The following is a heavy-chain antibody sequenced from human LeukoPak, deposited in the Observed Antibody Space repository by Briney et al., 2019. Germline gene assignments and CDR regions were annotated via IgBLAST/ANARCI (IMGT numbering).Heavy chain of an antibody. CDR3: ARDRGGSASHGFDAFDI. CDR1: GGTFSSYA. CDR2: IIPIFGTA. V-gene: IGHV1-69*05. J-gene: IGHJ3*02. D-gene: IGHD3-10*01. Sequence: SVKVSCKASGGTFSSYAISWVRQAPGQGLEWMGRIIPIFGTANYAQKFQGRVTITTDESTSTAYMELSSLRSEDTAVYYCARDRGGSASHGFDAFDIWGQGTMVTVSS.